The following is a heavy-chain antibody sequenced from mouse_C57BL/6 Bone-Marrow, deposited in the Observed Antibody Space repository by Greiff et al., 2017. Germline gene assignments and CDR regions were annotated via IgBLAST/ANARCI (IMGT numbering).Heavy chain of an antibody. D-gene: IGHD2-12*01. V-gene: IGHV1-64*01. CDR3: ARGGLLRRRNYYAMDY. J-gene: IGHJ4*01. Sequence: VQLQESGAELVQPGASVKLSCKASGYTFTSYWMHWVKQRPGQGLEWIGMIHPNSGSTNYNETFKSKATLTVDKSSSSAYMQLSSLTSEDSAVYYYARGGLLRRRNYYAMDYWGQGTSVTVSS. CDR1: GYTFTSYW. CDR2: IHPNSGST.